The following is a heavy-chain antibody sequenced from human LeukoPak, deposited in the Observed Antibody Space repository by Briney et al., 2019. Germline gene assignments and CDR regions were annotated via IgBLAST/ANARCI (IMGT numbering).Heavy chain of an antibody. D-gene: IGHD6-25*01. CDR1: GFTFSSYD. J-gene: IGHJ3*02. Sequence: GGSLRLSCAASGFTFSSYDMHWVRQATGKGLEWVSAIGTAGDTYYPGSVKGRFTISRENAKNSLYLQMNSLRAEDTAVYYCARVRRLEAFDIWGQGTMATVSS. V-gene: IGHV3-13*01. CDR2: IGTAGDT. CDR3: ARVRRLEAFDI.